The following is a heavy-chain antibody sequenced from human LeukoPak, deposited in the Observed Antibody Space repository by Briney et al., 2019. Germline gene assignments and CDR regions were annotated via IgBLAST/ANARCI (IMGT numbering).Heavy chain of an antibody. CDR1: GYTFTSYY. D-gene: IGHD5-12*01. V-gene: IGHV1-46*01. Sequence: ASVKVSCKASGYTFTSYYMHWVRQAPGQGLEWMGIINPSGGSTSYAQKFQGRVTMTRDTSTSTVYMELSSLRSEDTAVYYCARDVVIVATIPGVPYYYYYGMDVWGQGTTVTVSS. CDR3: ARDVVIVATIPGVPYYYYYGMDV. CDR2: INPSGGST. J-gene: IGHJ6*02.